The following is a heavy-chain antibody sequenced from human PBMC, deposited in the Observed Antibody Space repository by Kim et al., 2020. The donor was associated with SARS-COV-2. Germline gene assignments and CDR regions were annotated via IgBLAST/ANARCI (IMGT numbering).Heavy chain of an antibody. CDR2: IISIFGTG. CDR1: GGTFSSYA. V-gene: IGHV1-69*13. Sequence: SVKVSCKASGGTFSSYAISWVRQAPGQGLEWMGGIISIFGTGNYAQKFQGRGTITADESTSTAYMELSSLRSEDTAVYYCARDRSPIVVVTATPYYGMDVWGPVTTVTVSS. J-gene: IGHJ6*02. CDR3: ARDRSPIVVVTATPYYGMDV. D-gene: IGHD2-21*02.